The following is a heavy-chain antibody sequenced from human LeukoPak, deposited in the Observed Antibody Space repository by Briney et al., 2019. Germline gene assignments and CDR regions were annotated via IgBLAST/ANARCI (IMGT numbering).Heavy chain of an antibody. Sequence: PGGSLRLSCAASGFTFSSYEMNWVRQAPGKGLEWVSYISSSGSTIYYADSVKGRFTISRDNAKNSLYLQMNSLRAEDTAVYYCARGRLGYCSSTSCYSGRCFDYWGQGTLVTVSS. CDR3: ARGRLGYCSSTSCYSGRCFDY. CDR2: ISSSGSTI. V-gene: IGHV3-48*03. CDR1: GFTFSSYE. D-gene: IGHD2-2*01. J-gene: IGHJ4*02.